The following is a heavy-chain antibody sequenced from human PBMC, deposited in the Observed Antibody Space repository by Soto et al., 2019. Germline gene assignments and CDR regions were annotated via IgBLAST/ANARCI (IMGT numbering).Heavy chain of an antibody. CDR3: TRAAWFPYLSFY. CDR2: ISSSGSTA. Sequence: GGSLRLSCAASGFTFIRFELHWVRQAPGKGLEWISYISSSGSTAYYASSVEGRFTISRDNANNSVYLQMDSLRAEDTALYYCTRAAWFPYLSFYWVQGALVTVSS. D-gene: IGHD3-10*01. V-gene: IGHV3-48*03. CDR1: GFTFIRFE. J-gene: IGHJ4*02.